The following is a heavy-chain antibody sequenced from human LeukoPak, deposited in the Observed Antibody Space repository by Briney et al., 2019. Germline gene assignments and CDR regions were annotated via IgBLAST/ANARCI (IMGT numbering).Heavy chain of an antibody. Sequence: GGSLRLSCAASGLTFSSYAMSWVRQAPGKGLEWVSAISGSGTSAYYADSVKGRFTISRDNSKNTLYVQMNSLRVEDTAVYYCAKDKGFDPWGQGTLVTVSS. CDR1: GLTFSSYA. J-gene: IGHJ5*02. CDR3: AKDKGFDP. CDR2: ISGSGTSA. V-gene: IGHV3-23*01.